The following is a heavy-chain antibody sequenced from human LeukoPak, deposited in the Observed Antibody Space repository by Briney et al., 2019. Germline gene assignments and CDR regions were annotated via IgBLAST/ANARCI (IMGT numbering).Heavy chain of an antibody. J-gene: IGHJ4*02. V-gene: IGHV3-21*01. CDR3: ARDPTWDYYDHSDYNG. CDR1: GFTFSSYG. CDR2: ISSGNHYI. D-gene: IGHD3-22*01. Sequence: GGSLRLSCAASGFTFSSYGMSWVRQAPGKGLEWVSSISSGNHYIYYAASVKGRFTISRDNAKNSLYLQMDSLRVEDTALYYCARDPTWDYYDHSDYNGWGQGTLVTVSS.